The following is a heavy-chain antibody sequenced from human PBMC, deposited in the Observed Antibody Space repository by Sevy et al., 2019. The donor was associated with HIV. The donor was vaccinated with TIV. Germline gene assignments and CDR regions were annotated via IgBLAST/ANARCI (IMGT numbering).Heavy chain of an antibody. Sequence: SETLSLTCTVSGVSISSGSYYWSWIRQPAGKGLEWIGRVYTSGSTKYNPSLKSRVTISVDTSKNQFSLKLSSVTAADTAGYYCAREITIFGVGEPLYYFDYWGQGTLVTVSS. V-gene: IGHV4-61*02. CDR1: GVSISSGSYY. J-gene: IGHJ4*02. D-gene: IGHD3-3*01. CDR3: AREITIFGVGEPLYYFDY. CDR2: VYTSGST.